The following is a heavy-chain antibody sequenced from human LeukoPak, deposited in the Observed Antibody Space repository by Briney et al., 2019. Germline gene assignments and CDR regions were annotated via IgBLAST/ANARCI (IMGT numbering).Heavy chain of an antibody. CDR1: GYTFTRYD. V-gene: IGHV1-8*01. Sequence: ASVKVSCKASGYTFTRYDFNWVRQATGQRPEGMGWMSPNSGDTGYAQKFQDRVTMTRNTSISTAYMELSSLRSDDTAVYYCARVSVRVPTYGMDVWGQGTTVTVSS. D-gene: IGHD5/OR15-5a*01. CDR3: ARVSVRVPTYGMDV. CDR2: MSPNSGDT. J-gene: IGHJ6*02.